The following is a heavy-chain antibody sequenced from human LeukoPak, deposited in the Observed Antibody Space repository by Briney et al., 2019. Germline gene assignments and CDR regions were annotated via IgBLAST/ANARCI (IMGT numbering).Heavy chain of an antibody. D-gene: IGHD2-2*01. CDR2: ISAYNGNT. CDR3: ARDIVVVPAAIYYYYYGMDV. CDR1: GYTFTSYG. V-gene: IGHV1-18*04. Sequence: ASVKVSCKASGYTFTSYGISWVRQAPGQGLEWMGWISAYNGNTSYAQKLQGRVTMTTDTSTSTAYMELRSPRSDDTAVYYCARDIVVVPAAIYYYYYGMDVWGKGTTVTVSS. J-gene: IGHJ6*04.